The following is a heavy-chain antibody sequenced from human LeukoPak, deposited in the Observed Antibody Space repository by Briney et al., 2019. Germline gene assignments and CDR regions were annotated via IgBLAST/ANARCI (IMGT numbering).Heavy chain of an antibody. D-gene: IGHD2-15*01. CDR1: GFTFSSYA. Sequence: PGGSLRLSCAASGFTFSSYAMHWVRQAPGKGLEYVSAISSNGGSTHYANSVKGRFTISRDNSKNTLYLQMNSLRAEDTAVYYCAKLVVVAALDAFDIWGQGTMVTVSS. J-gene: IGHJ3*02. V-gene: IGHV3-64*01. CDR3: AKLVVVAALDAFDI. CDR2: ISSNGGST.